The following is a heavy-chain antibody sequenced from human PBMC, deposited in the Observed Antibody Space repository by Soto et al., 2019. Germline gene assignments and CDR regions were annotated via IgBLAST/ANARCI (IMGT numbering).Heavy chain of an antibody. V-gene: IGHV4-59*01. Sequence: SETLSLTCTVSGGSISSYYWNWIRQPPGKGPEWIGYIYYSGSTNYNPSLKSRVTISVDTSKNQFSLKLSSVTAADTAVYYCARGSGSGTNAFDIWGQGTMVTVSS. D-gene: IGHD3-10*01. CDR2: IYYSGST. CDR3: ARGSGSGTNAFDI. CDR1: GGSISSYY. J-gene: IGHJ3*02.